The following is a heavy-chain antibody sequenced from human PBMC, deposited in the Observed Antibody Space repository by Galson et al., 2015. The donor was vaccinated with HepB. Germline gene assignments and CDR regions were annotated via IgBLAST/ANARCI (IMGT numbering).Heavy chain of an antibody. Sequence: CAISGDSVSNTYVGWNWIRHSPSRGLEWLGRTYYRSKWSNEYAVSVKSRITINPDTSKNHFSLQLNSVTPEDTAMYFCARGRIADRPGLLDYWDQGTLVTVSS. CDR1: GDSVSNTYVG. CDR2: TYYRSKWSN. D-gene: IGHD6-6*01. CDR3: ARGRIADRPGLLDY. J-gene: IGHJ4*02. V-gene: IGHV6-1*01.